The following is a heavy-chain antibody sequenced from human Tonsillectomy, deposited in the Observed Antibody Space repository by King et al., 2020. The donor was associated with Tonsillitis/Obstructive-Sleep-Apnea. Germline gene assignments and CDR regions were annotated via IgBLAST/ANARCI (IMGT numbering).Heavy chain of an antibody. D-gene: IGHD6-13*01. J-gene: IGHJ4*02. Sequence: VQLVESGAEVKKPGASVKVSCTASGYTFTGYYMHWVRQAPGQGLECMGWINPNSGGTNYAQKFQGRVTMTRDTSISTAYMELSRLRSDDTAVYYCARDPGISWPKFDYWGQGTLVPVSS. V-gene: IGHV1-2*02. CDR2: INPNSGGT. CDR3: ARDPGISWPKFDY. CDR1: GYTFTGYY.